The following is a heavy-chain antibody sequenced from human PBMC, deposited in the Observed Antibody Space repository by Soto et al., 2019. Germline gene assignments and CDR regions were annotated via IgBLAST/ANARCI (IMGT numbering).Heavy chain of an antibody. CDR1: GDSVSSSVYY. CDR3: ARSAGYDCFQH. D-gene: IGHD2-2*01. CDR2: IYYSGST. Sequence: SETLSLTCTVSGDSVSSSVYYWGWIRQPPGKGLEWIGSIYYSGSTYYNPSLKSRVTISVDTSKNQFSLKLSSVTAADTAVYYCARSAGYDCFQHWGQGTLVTVSS. V-gene: IGHV4-39*01. J-gene: IGHJ1*01.